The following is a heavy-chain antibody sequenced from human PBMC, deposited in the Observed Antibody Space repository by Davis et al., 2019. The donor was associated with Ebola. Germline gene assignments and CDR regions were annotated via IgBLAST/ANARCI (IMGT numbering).Heavy chain of an antibody. J-gene: IGHJ6*02. CDR1: GFTFSSYG. D-gene: IGHD3-3*01. CDR2: IWYDGSNK. Sequence: GESLKISCAASGFTFSSYGMHWVRQAPGKGLEWVAVIWYDGSNKYYADSVKGRFTISRDNSKNTLYLQMNSLRAEDTAVYYCARDTELRFLEWSNGMDVWGQGTTVTVSS. V-gene: IGHV3-30*19. CDR3: ARDTELRFLEWSNGMDV.